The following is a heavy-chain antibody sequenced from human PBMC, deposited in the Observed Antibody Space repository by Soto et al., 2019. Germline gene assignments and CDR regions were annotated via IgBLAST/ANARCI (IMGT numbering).Heavy chain of an antibody. CDR3: ARAFGSGGSWYVGAGRYYGMDV. D-gene: IGHD6-13*01. Sequence: ASVKVSCKASGYTFTGYYMHWVRQAPGQGLEWMGWINPNSGGTNYAQKFQGWVTMTRDTSISTAYMGLSRLRSDDTAVYYCARAFGSGGSWYVGAGRYYGMDVWGQGTTVTVSS. J-gene: IGHJ6*02. CDR1: GYTFTGYY. CDR2: INPNSGGT. V-gene: IGHV1-2*04.